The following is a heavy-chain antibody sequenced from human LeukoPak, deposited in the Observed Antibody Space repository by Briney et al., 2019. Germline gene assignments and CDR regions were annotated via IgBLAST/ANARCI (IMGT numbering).Heavy chain of an antibody. V-gene: IGHV4-38-2*02. CDR1: GYSISSGYY. CDR3: AREVEQQLEPLDY. Sequence: SETLFLTCTVSGYSISSGYYWGWIRQPPGKGLEWIGSIYHSGSTYYNPSLKSRVTISVDTSKNQFSLKLSSVTAADTAVYYCAREVEQQLEPLDYWGQGTLVTVSS. D-gene: IGHD6-13*01. J-gene: IGHJ4*02. CDR2: IYHSGST.